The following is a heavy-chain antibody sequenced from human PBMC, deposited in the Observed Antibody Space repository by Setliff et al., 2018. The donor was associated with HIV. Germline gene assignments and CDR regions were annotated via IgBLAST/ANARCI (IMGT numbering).Heavy chain of an antibody. J-gene: IGHJ5*02. CDR3: AVSPDGDCATTECANWFDP. CDR2: IGSSSSFT. V-gene: IGHV3-21*01. Sequence: GGSLRLSCAASGFTFNTYTINWVRQAPGKGPEWVSSIGSSSSFTFYADSVKGRFTISRDNAKNSLYLQMNSLRAEDTAVYYCAVSPDGDCATTECANWFDPWGQGTQVTVSS. D-gene: IGHD4-17*01. CDR1: GFTFNTYT.